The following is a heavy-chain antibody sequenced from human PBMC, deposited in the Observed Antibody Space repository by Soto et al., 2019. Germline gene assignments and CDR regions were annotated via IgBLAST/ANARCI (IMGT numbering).Heavy chain of an antibody. Sequence: QVQLVQSGAEVKKPGASVKVSCKASGYTFTSYGISWVRQAPGQGLEWMGWISAYNGNTNYAQKLQGRVTMTTDTSTSTAYMELRSLRSDDTAVYYCARGRAYYYGSGSPPYYYYGMDVWGQGTTVTGSS. D-gene: IGHD3-10*01. J-gene: IGHJ6*02. CDR1: GYTFTSYG. V-gene: IGHV1-18*01. CDR3: ARGRAYYYGSGSPPYYYYGMDV. CDR2: ISAYNGNT.